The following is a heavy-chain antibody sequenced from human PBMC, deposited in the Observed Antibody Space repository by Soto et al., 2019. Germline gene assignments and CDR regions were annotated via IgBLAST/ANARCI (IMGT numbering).Heavy chain of an antibody. CDR1: GGSFSGYY. CDR3: ARVPYCSSTSCYGYYFDY. D-gene: IGHD2-2*01. V-gene: IGHV4-34*01. Sequence: SETLSLTCAVYGGSFSGYYWSWIRQPPGKGLEWIGGINHSGSTNYNPSLKSRVTISVDTSKNQFSLKLSSVTAADTAVYYCARVPYCSSTSCYGYYFDYWGQGTLVTVSS. J-gene: IGHJ4*02. CDR2: INHSGST.